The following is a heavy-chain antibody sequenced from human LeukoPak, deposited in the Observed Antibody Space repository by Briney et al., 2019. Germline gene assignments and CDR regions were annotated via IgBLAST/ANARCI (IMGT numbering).Heavy chain of an antibody. CDR2: FDPEDGET. CDR3: ATDTYSGSYRWFDP. V-gene: IGHV1-24*01. CDR1: GYTLTELS. J-gene: IGHJ5*02. D-gene: IGHD1-26*01. Sequence: ASVKVSCKVSGYTLTELSMHWVRQAPGKGLEWMGGFDPEDGETIYAQKFQGRVTMTEGTSTDTAYMELNSLRSEDTAVYYCATDTYSGSYRWFDPWGQGTLVTVSS.